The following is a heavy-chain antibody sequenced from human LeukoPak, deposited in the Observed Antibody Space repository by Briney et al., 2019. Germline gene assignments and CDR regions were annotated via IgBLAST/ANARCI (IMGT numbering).Heavy chain of an antibody. V-gene: IGHV1-3*01. Sequence: GASVKVSCKASGYTFTSYAMHWVRQAPGQRLEWMGWINAGNGNTKYSQKFQGRVTITRDTSASTAYMELSSLRSEDTAVYYCARDDNCSSTSCSPRPYGMDVWGQGTTVTVSS. CDR3: ARDDNCSSTSCSPRPYGMDV. CDR1: GYTFTSYA. CDR2: INAGNGNT. J-gene: IGHJ6*02. D-gene: IGHD2-2*01.